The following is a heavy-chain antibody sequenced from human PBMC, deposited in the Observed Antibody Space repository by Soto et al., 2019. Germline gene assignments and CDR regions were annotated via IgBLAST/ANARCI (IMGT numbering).Heavy chain of an antibody. Sequence: AGVTLACKAYAYTFTSYYTHLSRHAPGQGLEWIGILNPSGVSTSYAKKFQGGVTMTRDTSTSKVYMELSSLRSEDTAVYYCARAKRYGGGSYPEEDAAVLWG. CDR3: ARAKRYGGGSYPEEDAAVL. J-gene: IGHJ2*01. CDR2: LNPSGVST. V-gene: IGHV1-46*01. CDR1: AYTFTSYY. D-gene: IGHD1-26*01.